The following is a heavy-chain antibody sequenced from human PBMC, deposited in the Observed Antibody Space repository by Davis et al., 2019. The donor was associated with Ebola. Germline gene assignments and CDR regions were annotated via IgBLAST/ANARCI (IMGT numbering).Heavy chain of an antibody. J-gene: IGHJ4*02. D-gene: IGHD1-1*01. CDR1: VITFSSYA. Sequence: GGSLRLSCTDSVITFSSYAMTWVRQAPGKGLEWVAVISYDGSNKYYADSVKGRFTISRDNSKNTLYLQMNSLRAEDTAMYYCARYNWNDGSLDYWGQGTLVTVSS. CDR3: ARYNWNDGSLDY. CDR2: ISYDGSNK. V-gene: IGHV3-30*03.